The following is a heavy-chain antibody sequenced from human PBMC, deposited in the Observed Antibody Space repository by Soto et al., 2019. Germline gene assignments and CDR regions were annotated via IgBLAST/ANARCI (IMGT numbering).Heavy chain of an antibody. D-gene: IGHD4-17*01. V-gene: IGHV3-48*03. CDR3: ARVLRWRGLSYYYGMDA. Sequence: HPGGSLRLSCAASGLTFSSYEMNWVRQAPGKGLEWVSYISSSGSTIYYADSVKGRFTISRDNAKNSLYLQMNSLRAEDTAVYYCARVLRWRGLSYYYGMDAWGQGTTVTVSS. CDR1: GLTFSSYE. J-gene: IGHJ6*02. CDR2: ISSSGSTI.